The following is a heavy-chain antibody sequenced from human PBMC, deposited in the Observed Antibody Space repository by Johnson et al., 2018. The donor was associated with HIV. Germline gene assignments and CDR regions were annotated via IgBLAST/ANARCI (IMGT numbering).Heavy chain of an antibody. CDR1: GFSFSSYA. Sequence: QVQLVESGGGLVKPGGSLRLSCAASGFSFSSYAMHWVRQAPGKGLEWVALMSFDGSNKYYADSVKGRFTISRDNSKNTLYLQMNSLRTEDTAVYYCATEARGVHGTLRFLEWSDGFDIWGQGTMVTVSS. CDR3: ATEARGVHGTLRFLEWSDGFDI. D-gene: IGHD3-3*01. V-gene: IGHV3-30*04. CDR2: MSFDGSNK. J-gene: IGHJ3*02.